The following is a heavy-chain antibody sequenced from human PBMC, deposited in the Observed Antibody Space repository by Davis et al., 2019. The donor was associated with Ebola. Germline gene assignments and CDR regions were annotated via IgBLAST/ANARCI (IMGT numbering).Heavy chain of an antibody. CDR1: GGSFSGYY. V-gene: IGHV4-34*01. J-gene: IGHJ4*02. D-gene: IGHD3-22*01. CDR2: IYHSGST. CDR3: ARSLPYYYDSSGYYSWDY. Sequence: SETLSLTCAVYGGSFSGYYWSWIRQPPGKGLEWIGEIYHSGSTNYNPSLKSRVTISVDKSKNQFSLKLSSVTAADTAVYYCARSLPYYYDSSGYYSWDYWGQGTLVTVSS.